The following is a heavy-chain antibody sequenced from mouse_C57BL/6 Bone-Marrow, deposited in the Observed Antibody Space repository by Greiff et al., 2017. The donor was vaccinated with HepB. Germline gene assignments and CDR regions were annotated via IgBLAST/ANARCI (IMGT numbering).Heavy chain of an antibody. J-gene: IGHJ4*01. D-gene: IGHD1-1*01. CDR1: GFNIKDYY. Sequence: EVKLMESGAELVKPGASVKLSCTASGFNIKDYYMHWVKQRTEQGLEWIGRIDPEDGETKYAPKFQGKATITADTSSNTAYLQRSSLTSEDTAVYYCARSPTVVTHYYAMDYWGQGTSVTVSS. V-gene: IGHV14-2*01. CDR2: IDPEDGET. CDR3: ARSPTVVTHYYAMDY.